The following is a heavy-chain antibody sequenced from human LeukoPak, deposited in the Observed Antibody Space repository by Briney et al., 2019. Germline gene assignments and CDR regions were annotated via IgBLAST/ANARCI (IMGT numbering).Heavy chain of an antibody. CDR2: IIPILGIA. V-gene: IGHV1-69*02. Sequence: SSVKVSCKASGGTFSSYTISWVRQAPGQGLEWMGRIIPILGIANYAQKFQGRVTITADKSTSTAYMELSSLRSEDTAVYYCARAPNWSLYYYYYMDVWGKGTTVTVSS. D-gene: IGHD1-20*01. J-gene: IGHJ6*03. CDR3: ARAPNWSLYYYYYMDV. CDR1: GGTFSSYT.